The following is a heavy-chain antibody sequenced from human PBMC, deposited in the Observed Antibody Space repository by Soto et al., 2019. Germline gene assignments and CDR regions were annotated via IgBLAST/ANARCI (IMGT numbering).Heavy chain of an antibody. CDR3: ARDEIYDSSGSTYYYYGMDV. J-gene: IGHJ6*02. D-gene: IGHD3-22*01. CDR1: GDSVSSNSAA. Sequence: SQTLSLTCAISGDSVSSNSAAWNWIRQSPSRGLEWLGRTYYRSKWYKDYAVSVKSRITINPDTSKNQFSLQLNSVTPEDTAVYYCARDEIYDSSGSTYYYYGMDVWGQGTTVTVSS. V-gene: IGHV6-1*01. CDR2: TYYRSKWYK.